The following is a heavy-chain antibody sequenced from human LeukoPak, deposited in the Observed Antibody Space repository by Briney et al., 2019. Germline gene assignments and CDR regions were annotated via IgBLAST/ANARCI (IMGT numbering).Heavy chain of an antibody. CDR3: ARYSVSYYGGDAFDI. CDR1: GGSISSPY. D-gene: IGHD1-26*01. J-gene: IGHJ3*02. CDR2: IYYRVSI. Sequence: SGTLSLTCSVSGGSISSPYWSWIRQPPGKGLEWSGYIYYRVSINYNPPLKSRVTISADTSKNQSSLKLSSVTAADTAVYYCARYSVSYYGGDAFDIRGQRTIVTVSS. V-gene: IGHV4-59*11.